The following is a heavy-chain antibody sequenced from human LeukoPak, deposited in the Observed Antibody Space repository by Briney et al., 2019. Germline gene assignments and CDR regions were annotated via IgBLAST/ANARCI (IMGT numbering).Heavy chain of an antibody. CDR2: ISYDGSNK. V-gene: IGHV3-30*18. Sequence: SGRSLRLSCAASGFTFSSYGMHWVRQAPGKGLEWVAVISYDGSNKYYADSVKGRFTISRDNSKNTLYPQMNSLRAEDTAVYYCAKDSVVVAAILWVFDYWGQGTLVTVSS. J-gene: IGHJ4*02. CDR1: GFTFSSYG. D-gene: IGHD2-15*01. CDR3: AKDSVVVAAILWVFDY.